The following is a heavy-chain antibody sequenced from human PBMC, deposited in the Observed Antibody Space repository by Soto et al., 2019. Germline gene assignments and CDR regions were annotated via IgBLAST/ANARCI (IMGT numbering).Heavy chain of an antibody. Sequence: AQHRSITCASSGDSVTSNSAAWNWMRQSPSRGLEWLGRTSYRSKWKNDCAISVQRRIALQSHTSNNRFSLQRHSVTPDGTAVYYCARDPSVDVGFDYWGQGTLVNLSS. V-gene: IGHV6-1*01. CDR1: GDSVTSNSAA. J-gene: IGHJ4*02. D-gene: IGHD5-12*01. CDR2: TSYRSKWKN. CDR3: ARDPSVDVGFDY.